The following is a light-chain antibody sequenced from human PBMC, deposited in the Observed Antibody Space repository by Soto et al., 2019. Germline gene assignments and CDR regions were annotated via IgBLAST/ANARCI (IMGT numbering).Light chain of an antibody. CDR3: QHLNDYRYT. Sequence: DIQLTQSPSFLSASVADRVIITCRASQAISSSLAWYQHNPGKAPKLLIYAASTLQNGVPSSFSGSGSGTEFTLTISSLQPEDFATYYCQHLNDYRYTFGQGTKVEIK. CDR2: AAS. CDR1: QAISSS. J-gene: IGKJ2*01. V-gene: IGKV1-9*01.